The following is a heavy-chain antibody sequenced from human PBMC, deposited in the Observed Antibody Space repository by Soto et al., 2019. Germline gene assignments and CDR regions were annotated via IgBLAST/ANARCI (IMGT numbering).Heavy chain of an antibody. J-gene: IGHJ6*02. CDR3: AKDVYYDTSGFYPSDYYYGMDV. Sequence: GGSLRLSCAASGFTFSSYAMSWVRQAPGKGPEWVTGISGSGGTPYYADSVKGRFTISRDNSKKTLYLQMNSLRVEDTAVYYCAKDVYYDTSGFYPSDYYYGMDVWGQGTTVTVSS. V-gene: IGHV3-23*01. CDR1: GFTFSSYA. D-gene: IGHD3-22*01. CDR2: ISGSGGTP.